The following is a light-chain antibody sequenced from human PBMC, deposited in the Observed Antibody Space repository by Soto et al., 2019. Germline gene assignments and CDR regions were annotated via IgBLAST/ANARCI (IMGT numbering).Light chain of an antibody. J-gene: IGKJ2*01. CDR3: QQHNYWPS. Sequence: EIVMTQSPATLSVSPGERATLSCRASQSVATNLAWYQQKPGQVPRLLIHTASTKATGVPARFSGSGSGTEFTLTISSLQYDDFAVYYCQQHNYWPSFGQGTKLEIK. CDR2: TAS. CDR1: QSVATN. V-gene: IGKV3-15*01.